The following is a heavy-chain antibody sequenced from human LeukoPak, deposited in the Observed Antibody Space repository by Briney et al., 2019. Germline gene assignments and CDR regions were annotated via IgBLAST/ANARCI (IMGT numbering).Heavy chain of an antibody. Sequence: RRASVKVSCKASGGTFSSYAISWVRQAPGQGLEWMGGIIPIFGTANYAQKFQGRVTITADESTSTAYMELSSLRSEDTAVYYCAKGYCSSTSCPKPRYYYYYGMDVWGQGTTVTVSS. CDR1: GGTFSSYA. CDR2: IIPIFGTA. J-gene: IGHJ6*02. V-gene: IGHV1-69*13. CDR3: AKGYCSSTSCPKPRYYYYYGMDV. D-gene: IGHD2-2*01.